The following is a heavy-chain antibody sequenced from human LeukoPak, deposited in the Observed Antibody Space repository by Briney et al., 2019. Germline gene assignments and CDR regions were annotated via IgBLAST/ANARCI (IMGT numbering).Heavy chain of an antibody. J-gene: IGHJ4*02. CDR2: ITDSGGST. V-gene: IGHV3-23*01. CDR1: GFTFSSYA. Sequence: GGSLRLSCAASGFTFSSYAMSWVRQAPGEGLEWVSAITDSGGSTYYSDSVKGRFTISRDNSKNTLYLQMNTLRAEDTAIYYCAKGSSGSRPYYYDYWGQGTLVTVSS. D-gene: IGHD3-22*01. CDR3: AKGSSGSRPYYYDY.